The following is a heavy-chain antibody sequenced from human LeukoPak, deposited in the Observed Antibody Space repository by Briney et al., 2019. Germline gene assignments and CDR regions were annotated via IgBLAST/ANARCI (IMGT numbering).Heavy chain of an antibody. CDR3: ARLYDSSGQGYFDY. CDR2: IYYSGST. Sequence: PSETLSLTCTVSGGSISSSSYYWGWIRQPPGKGLEWIGSIYYSGSTYYNPSLKSRVTISVDTSKNQFSLKLSSVTAADTAVYYCARLYDSSGQGYFDYWGQGTLVTVSS. V-gene: IGHV4-39*07. D-gene: IGHD3-22*01. J-gene: IGHJ4*02. CDR1: GGSISSSSYY.